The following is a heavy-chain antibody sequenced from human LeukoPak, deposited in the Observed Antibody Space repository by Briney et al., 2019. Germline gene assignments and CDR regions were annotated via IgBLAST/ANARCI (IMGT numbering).Heavy chain of an antibody. J-gene: IGHJ4*02. D-gene: IGHD3-16*02. V-gene: IGHV1-18*01. CDR2: ISAYNGNT. Sequence: ASVKVSCMASCYTFTSYGISWGRQAPGRGLEWMGWISAYNGNTNYAQNLRGRVTMTTDTSTNTAYMKRRSPGSEATAVYYSARGGSLYRIDYWGQRTLVTVSS. CDR3: ARGGSLYRIDY. CDR1: CYTFTSYG.